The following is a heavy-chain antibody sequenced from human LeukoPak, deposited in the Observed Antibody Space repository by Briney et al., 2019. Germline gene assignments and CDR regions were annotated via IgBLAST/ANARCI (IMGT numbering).Heavy chain of an antibody. CDR1: GFTFSSYA. CDR2: ISGSGGST. Sequence: GGSLRLSCAASGFTFSSYAMSWVRPAPGKGLEWVSAISGSGGSTYYADAVKGRCTISRDNSKNTLYLQMNSLRAEDTAVYYCAKGPDRRITMVRGVTRAYYYYGMDVWGQGTTVTVSS. D-gene: IGHD3-10*01. CDR3: AKGPDRRITMVRGVTRAYYYYGMDV. V-gene: IGHV3-23*01. J-gene: IGHJ6*02.